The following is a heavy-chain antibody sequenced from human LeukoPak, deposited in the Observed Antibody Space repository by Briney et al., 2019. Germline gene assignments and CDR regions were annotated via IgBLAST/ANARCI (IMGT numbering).Heavy chain of an antibody. J-gene: IGHJ4*02. CDR3: ARREVGAHPFDY. CDR1: GGSISSSSYY. Sequence: SETLSLTCTVSGGSISSSSYYWGWLRQPPGKGLEWIGSIYYSGSTYYNPSLKSRVTISVDTSKNQFSLKLSSVTAADTAVYYCARREVGAHPFDYWGQGTLVTVSS. V-gene: IGHV4-39*01. CDR2: IYYSGST. D-gene: IGHD1-26*01.